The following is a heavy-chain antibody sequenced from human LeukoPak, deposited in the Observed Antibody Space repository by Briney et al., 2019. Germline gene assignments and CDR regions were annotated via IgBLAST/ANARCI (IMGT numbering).Heavy chain of an antibody. V-gene: IGHV3-7*03. CDR3: ARSDIVATIADY. D-gene: IGHD5-12*01. CDR2: IKQDGSEK. J-gene: IGHJ4*02. CDR1: GFTFSSYW. Sequence: GGSLRLSCAASGFTFSSYWMSWVRQAPGKGREWVANIKQDGSEKYYVDSVKGRFTISRDKAKNSQYLQMNSLRAEDTVVYYCARSDIVATIADYWGQGTLVTVSS.